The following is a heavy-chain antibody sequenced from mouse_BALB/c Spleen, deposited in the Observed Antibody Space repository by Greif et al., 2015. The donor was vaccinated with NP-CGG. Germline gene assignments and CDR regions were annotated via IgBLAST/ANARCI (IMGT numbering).Heavy chain of an antibody. Sequence: QVQLQQSGAELVRPGGSVKISCKGSGYTFTDYAMHWVKQSHAKSLEWIGVISTYYGDASYNQKFKGKATMTVDKSSSTAYMELARLTSEDSAIYYCARSDGRELDYWGQGTTLTVSS. D-gene: IGHD1-1*01. J-gene: IGHJ2*01. CDR2: ISTYYGDA. V-gene: IGHV1S137*01. CDR1: GYTFTDYA. CDR3: ARSDGRELDY.